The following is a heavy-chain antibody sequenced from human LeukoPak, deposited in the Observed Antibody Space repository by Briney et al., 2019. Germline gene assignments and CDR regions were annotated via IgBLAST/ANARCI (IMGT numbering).Heavy chain of an antibody. J-gene: IGHJ4*02. CDR2: INHSGST. V-gene: IGHV4-34*01. D-gene: IGHD3-9*01. CDR1: GGSFSGYY. Sequence: PSETLSLTCAVYGGSFSGYYWSWIRQPPGKGLEWIGEINHSGSTNYNPSLKSRVTISVDTSKNQFSLKLSSVTAADTAVYYCAREDYDILTGYYVDYWGQGTLVTVSS. CDR3: AREDYDILTGYYVDY.